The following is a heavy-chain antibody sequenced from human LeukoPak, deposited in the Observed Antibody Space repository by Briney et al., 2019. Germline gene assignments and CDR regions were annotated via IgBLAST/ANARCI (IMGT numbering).Heavy chain of an antibody. CDR2: IYSGGST. CDR1: GFTVSSNY. D-gene: IGHD6-13*01. CDR3: ARESYSSSWYRLSYFDY. Sequence: PGGSLRLSCAASGFTVSSNYMSWVRQAPGKGLEWVSVIYSGGSTYYADSVEGRFTISRDNSKNTLYLQMNSLRAEDTAVYYCARESYSSSWYRLSYFDYWGQGTLVTVSS. J-gene: IGHJ4*02. V-gene: IGHV3-53*01.